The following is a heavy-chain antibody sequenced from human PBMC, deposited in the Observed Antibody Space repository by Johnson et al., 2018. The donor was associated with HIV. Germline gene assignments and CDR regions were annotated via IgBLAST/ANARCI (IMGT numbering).Heavy chain of an antibody. CDR2: ISGSGGST. D-gene: IGHD6-19*01. V-gene: IGHV3-23*04. Sequence: VQLVESGGGVVQPGRSLRLSCAASGFTVSSNYMSWVRQAPGKGLEWVSAISGSGGSTYYADYVKGRFTISRDNSKNTLYLQMNSLRPEDTAVYYCAKDLPSGWDGGDAFDIWGQGTMVIVSS. CDR1: GFTVSSNY. J-gene: IGHJ3*02. CDR3: AKDLPSGWDGGDAFDI.